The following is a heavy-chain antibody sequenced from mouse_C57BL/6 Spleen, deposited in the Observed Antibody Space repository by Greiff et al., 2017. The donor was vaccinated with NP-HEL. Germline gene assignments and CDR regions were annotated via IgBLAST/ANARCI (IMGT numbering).Heavy chain of an antibody. V-gene: IGHV1-69*01. D-gene: IGHD3-2*02. CDR2: IDPSDSYT. Sequence: QVQLQQPGAELVMPGASVKLSCKASGYTFTSYWMHWVKQRPGQGLEWIGEIDPSDSYTNYNQKFKGKSTLTVDKSSSTAYMQLSSLTSEDSAVYYCARLGEGSSGYRGDWGQGTTLTVSS. J-gene: IGHJ2*01. CDR3: ARLGEGSSGYRGD. CDR1: GYTFTSYW.